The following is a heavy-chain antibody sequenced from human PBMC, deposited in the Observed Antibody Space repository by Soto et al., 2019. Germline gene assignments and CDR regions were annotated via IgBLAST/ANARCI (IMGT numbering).Heavy chain of an antibody. CDR1: GFTFSSYG. J-gene: IGHJ4*02. D-gene: IGHD5-12*01. Sequence: QVQLVESGGGVVQPGRSLRLSCAASGFTFSSYGMHWVRQAPGKGLEWVAVIWYDGSNKYYADSVKGRFTISRDNSKNTLYLQMNSLRAEDTAVYYCARDKEIATIIATFDYWGQGTLVTVSS. CDR3: ARDKEIATIIATFDY. V-gene: IGHV3-33*01. CDR2: IWYDGSNK.